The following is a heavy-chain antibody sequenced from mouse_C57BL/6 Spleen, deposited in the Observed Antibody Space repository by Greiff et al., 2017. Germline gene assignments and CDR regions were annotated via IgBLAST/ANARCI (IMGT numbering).Heavy chain of an antibody. J-gene: IGHJ2*01. CDR2: IDPSDSYT. CDR3: ATYYSNALDY. V-gene: IGHV1-69*01. CDR1: GYTFTSYW. Sequence: QVQLQQPGAELVMPGASVKLSCKASGYTFTSYWMHWVKQRPGQGLEWIGEIDPSDSYTNYNQKFKGKSTLTVAKSSSTAYMQLSSLTSEDSAVYYCATYYSNALDYWGQGTTLTVSS. D-gene: IGHD2-5*01.